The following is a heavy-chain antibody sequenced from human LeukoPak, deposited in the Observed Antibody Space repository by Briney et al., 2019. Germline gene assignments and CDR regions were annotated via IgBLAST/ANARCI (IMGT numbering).Heavy chain of an antibody. CDR1: GYTFTSYD. Sequence: GASVKVSCKASGYTFTSYDINWVRQATGQGLEWMGWMNPNSGNTGYAQKFQGRVTMTRNTSIRTAYMELSSLRSEDTAVYYCAGGSGSYYWFDPWGQGTLVTVSS. D-gene: IGHD1-26*01. CDR2: MNPNSGNT. V-gene: IGHV1-8*01. J-gene: IGHJ5*02. CDR3: AGGSGSYYWFDP.